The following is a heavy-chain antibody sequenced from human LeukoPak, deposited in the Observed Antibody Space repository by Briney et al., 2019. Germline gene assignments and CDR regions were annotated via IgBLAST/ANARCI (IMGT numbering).Heavy chain of an antibody. Sequence: PGGSLRLSCAASGFTFDDYAMHWVRQAPGKGLEWVSGISWNSGSIGYADSVKGRFTISRDNAKNSLYLQMNSLRAEDTAVYYCARDGFDFWSGYAYYFDYWGQGTLVTVSS. V-gene: IGHV3-9*01. CDR2: ISWNSGSI. CDR1: GFTFDDYA. CDR3: ARDGFDFWSGYAYYFDY. D-gene: IGHD3-3*01. J-gene: IGHJ4*02.